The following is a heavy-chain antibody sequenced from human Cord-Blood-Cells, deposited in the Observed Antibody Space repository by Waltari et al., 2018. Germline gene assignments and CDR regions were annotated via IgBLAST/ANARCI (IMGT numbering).Heavy chain of an antibody. CDR1: GGTLSSYA. CDR3: ARIAAAGTDFDY. CDR2: IIPIFGTA. J-gene: IGHJ4*02. V-gene: IGHV1-69*01. Sequence: QVQLVQSGAEVKKPGSSVKVSCKASGGTLSSYAISWVRQAPGQGLEWMGGIIPIFGTANYAQKFQGRVTITADEATSTAYMELSSLRSEDTAVYYCARIAAAGTDFDYWGQGTLVTVSS. D-gene: IGHD6-13*01.